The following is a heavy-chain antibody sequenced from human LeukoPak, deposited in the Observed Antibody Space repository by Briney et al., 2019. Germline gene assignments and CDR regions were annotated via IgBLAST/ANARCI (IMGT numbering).Heavy chain of an antibody. V-gene: IGHV3-21*01. Sequence: GGSLRLSCAASGFTFSSYSMNWVRKAPGKGLKWVSSISSSSSYIYYADSVKGRFTISRDNAKNSLYLQMDSLRVEDTAVYYCARVPPTLGSSDVWGQGTMVTVSS. CDR2: ISSSSSYI. J-gene: IGHJ3*01. CDR1: GFTFSSYS. CDR3: ARVPPTLGSSDV. D-gene: IGHD5/OR15-5a*01.